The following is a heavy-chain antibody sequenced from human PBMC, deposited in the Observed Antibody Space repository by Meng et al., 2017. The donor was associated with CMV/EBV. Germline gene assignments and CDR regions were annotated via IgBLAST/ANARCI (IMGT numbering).Heavy chain of an antibody. Sequence: SETLSLTCTVSGGSIRSKSYYWGWIRQPPGKGLEWIGSIYYSGSTYYNPSLKSRVTISVDTSKNQFSLKLSSVTAADTAVYYCARGGALAAFDIWGQGTMVTVSS. CDR3: ARGGALAAFDI. J-gene: IGHJ3*02. CDR1: GGSIRSKSYY. D-gene: IGHD3-16*01. V-gene: IGHV4-39*01. CDR2: IYYSGST.